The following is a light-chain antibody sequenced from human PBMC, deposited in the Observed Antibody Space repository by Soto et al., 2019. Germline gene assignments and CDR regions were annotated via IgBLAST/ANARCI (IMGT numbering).Light chain of an antibody. V-gene: IGKV1-5*03. CDR1: QSISTW. CDR2: KAS. Sequence: DIQMTQSPSTLPASVGDRVTITCRASQSISTWLAWYQQKPGKAPNLLIYKASYLTSGVPSRFSGGGSGTEFTLTISSLQPDDFATYYCQQYDSYSLTFGQGTKVDI. J-gene: IGKJ1*01. CDR3: QQYDSYSLT.